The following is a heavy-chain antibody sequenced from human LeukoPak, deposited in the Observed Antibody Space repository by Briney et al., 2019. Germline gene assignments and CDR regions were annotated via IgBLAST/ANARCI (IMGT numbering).Heavy chain of an antibody. CDR1: GGSISSYY. D-gene: IGHD3-3*01. Sequence: SETLSLTCTVSGGSISSYYWSWIRQPPGKGLEWIGYIYYSGSTNYNPSLKSRVTISVDTSKNQFSLKLSSVTAADTAVYYCARDPPLTIFGGFDPWGQGTLVTVSS. CDR2: IYYSGST. J-gene: IGHJ5*02. CDR3: ARDPPLTIFGGFDP. V-gene: IGHV4-59*12.